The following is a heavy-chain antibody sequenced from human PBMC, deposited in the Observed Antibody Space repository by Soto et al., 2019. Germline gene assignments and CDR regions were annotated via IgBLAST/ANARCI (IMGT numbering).Heavy chain of an antibody. CDR2: INAGNGNT. V-gene: IGHV1-3*01. CDR3: AFGAYYIKYSSSWYGTNWFDP. J-gene: IGHJ5*02. CDR1: GYTFTSYA. D-gene: IGHD6-13*01. Sequence: QVQLVQSGAEVKKPGASVKVSCKASGYTFTSYAMHWVRQAPGQRLEWMGWINAGNGNTKYSQKFQGRVTITRDTSASTAYMELSSLRSEDTAVYYCAFGAYYIKYSSSWYGTNWFDPWGQGTLVTVSS.